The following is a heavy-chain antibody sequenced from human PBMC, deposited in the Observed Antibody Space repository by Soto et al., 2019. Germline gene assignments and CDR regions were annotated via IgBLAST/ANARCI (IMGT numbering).Heavy chain of an antibody. CDR1: GGSISGYY. D-gene: IGHD1-1*01. Sequence: SETLSLTCTVSGGSISGYYWSWIRQPPGKGLEWIGEINHSGSTNYNPSLKSRVTMTSDTSTSTVYMELTSLTSEDTAIYYCARDQSWHDLVWWFDPWGQGTLVTVSS. CDR3: ARDQSWHDLVWWFDP. CDR2: INHSGST. J-gene: IGHJ5*02. V-gene: IGHV4-34*10.